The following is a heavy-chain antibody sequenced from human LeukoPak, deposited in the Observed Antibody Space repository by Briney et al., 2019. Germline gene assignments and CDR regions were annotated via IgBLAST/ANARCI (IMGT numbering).Heavy chain of an antibody. V-gene: IGHV3-23*01. CDR3: AKELLGSGSYGDYFDY. Sequence: GGSLRLSCAASGFTFSSYAMSWVRQAPGKGLGWVSAISGSGGSTYYADSVKGRFTISRDNSKNTLYLQMNSLRAEDTTVYYCAKELLGSGSYGDYFDYWGQGTLVTVSS. CDR1: GFTFSSYA. D-gene: IGHD1-26*01. J-gene: IGHJ4*02. CDR2: ISGSGGST.